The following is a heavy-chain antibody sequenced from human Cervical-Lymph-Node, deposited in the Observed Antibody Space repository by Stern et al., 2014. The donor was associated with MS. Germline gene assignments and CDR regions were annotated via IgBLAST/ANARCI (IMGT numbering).Heavy chain of an antibody. CDR1: GFTFSSHA. D-gene: IGHD3-3*01. CDR2: ISGGGGTT. V-gene: IGHV3-23*04. J-gene: IGHJ4*02. CDR3: AKVDFWSGTNHYFDY. Sequence: EVQLEESGGGLVQPRGSLRLSCAASGFTFSSHAMTWVRRAPGKGLEWVSTISGGGGTTYHAASVKGRFTISRDNSENTLYLQMNSLRAEDTAVYYCAKVDFWSGTNHYFDYWGQGTLVAVSS.